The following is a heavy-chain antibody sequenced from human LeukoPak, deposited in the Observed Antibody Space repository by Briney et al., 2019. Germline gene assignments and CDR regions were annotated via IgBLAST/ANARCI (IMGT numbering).Heavy chain of an antibody. CDR1: GGSISSGGYY. Sequence: SETLSLTCTVSGGSISSGGYYWSWIRQHPGKGLEWIGYIYYSGSTYYNPSLKSRVTISVDTSKNQFSLKLSSVTAADTAVYYCARRIAVAGTPWFDPWGQGTLVTVSS. D-gene: IGHD6-19*01. J-gene: IGHJ5*02. CDR3: ARRIAVAGTPWFDP. CDR2: IYYSGST. V-gene: IGHV4-31*03.